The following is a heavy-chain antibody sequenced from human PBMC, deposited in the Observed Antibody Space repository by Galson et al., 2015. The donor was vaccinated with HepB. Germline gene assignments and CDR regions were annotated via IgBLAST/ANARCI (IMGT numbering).Heavy chain of an antibody. D-gene: IGHD2-15*01. CDR1: GYTFPSYY. CDR2: INPSGGTT. V-gene: IGHV1-46*01. CDR3: ARDLIGYIDY. J-gene: IGHJ4*02. Sequence: SVKVSCKASGYTFPSYYMHWVRQAPGQGLEWMGMINPSGGTTSYAQKFQGRVTMTRDTSTSAVYMELSSLRSEDTAVYYCARDLIGYIDYWGQGTLVTVSS.